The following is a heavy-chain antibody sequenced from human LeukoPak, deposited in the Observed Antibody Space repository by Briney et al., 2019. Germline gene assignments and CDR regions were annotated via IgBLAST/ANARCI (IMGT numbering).Heavy chain of an antibody. CDR2: IWYDGSNK. CDR3: ARGPVAGKGEIDY. D-gene: IGHD6-19*01. J-gene: IGHJ4*02. V-gene: IGHV3-33*01. CDR1: GFTFSSYG. Sequence: GRSLRLSCAASGFTFSSYGMRWVRQAPGKGLEWVAVIWYDGSNKYYADSVKGRFTISRDNSKNTRYLQMSSLRAEDTAVYYCARGPVAGKGEIDYWGQGTLVTVSS.